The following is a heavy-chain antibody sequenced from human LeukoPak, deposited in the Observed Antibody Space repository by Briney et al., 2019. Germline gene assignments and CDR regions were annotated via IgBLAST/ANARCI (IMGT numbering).Heavy chain of an antibody. Sequence: SETLSLTCTVSGGSISSSSAYWGWIRQPPGKGLEWLGSVYYSGRYYYNPSLKSRVSRSVDTSKDQFSLNLTSVTAADPAVYFCPRPGIAATGAFDCWGRGTRVTVSS. V-gene: IGHV4-39*01. CDR3: PRPGIAATGAFDC. CDR1: GGSISSSSAY. CDR2: VYYSGRY. J-gene: IGHJ5*01. D-gene: IGHD6-13*01.